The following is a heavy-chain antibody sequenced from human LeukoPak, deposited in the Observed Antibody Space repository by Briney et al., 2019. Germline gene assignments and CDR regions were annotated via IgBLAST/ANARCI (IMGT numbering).Heavy chain of an antibody. CDR3: ARGVTGSSRYYFDY. CDR2: MNPNSGNT. J-gene: IGHJ4*02. D-gene: IGHD7-27*01. Sequence: ASVKVSCKTSGYRFTGYYLHWVRQAPGQGLEWMGWMNPNSGNTGYAQKFQGRVTITRNTSISTAYMELSSLRSEDTAVYYCARGVTGSSRYYFDYWGQGTLVTVSS. CDR1: GYRFTGYY. V-gene: IGHV1-8*03.